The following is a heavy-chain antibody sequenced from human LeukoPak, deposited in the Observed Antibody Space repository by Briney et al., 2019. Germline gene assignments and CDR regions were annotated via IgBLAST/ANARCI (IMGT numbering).Heavy chain of an antibody. CDR1: GLTFSSYS. Sequence: GGSLRLSCAASGLTFSSYSMNWVRQAPGKGLEWVSSISSSSSYIYYADSVKGRFTISRDNAKNSLYLQMNSLRAEDTAVYYCARELTGTNWFDPWGQGTLVTVSS. CDR3: ARELTGTNWFDP. V-gene: IGHV3-21*01. CDR2: ISSSSSYI. D-gene: IGHD1-7*01. J-gene: IGHJ5*02.